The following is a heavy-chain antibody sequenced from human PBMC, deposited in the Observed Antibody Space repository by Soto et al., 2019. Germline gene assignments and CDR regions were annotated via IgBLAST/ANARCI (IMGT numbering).Heavy chain of an antibody. D-gene: IGHD5-12*01. V-gene: IGHV3-48*02. CDR3: ARGGTIAVTTIGDY. J-gene: IGHJ4*01. CDR1: GFTFRSYN. Sequence: GGSLRLSCAASGFTFRSYNMNWVRQSPGKGLDWLSYISSSSSTIYYADSVKGRFTISRDNAKNSLYLQMNSLRDDDTAMYYCARGGTIAVTTIGDYWGQGILVTVSS. CDR2: ISSSSSTI.